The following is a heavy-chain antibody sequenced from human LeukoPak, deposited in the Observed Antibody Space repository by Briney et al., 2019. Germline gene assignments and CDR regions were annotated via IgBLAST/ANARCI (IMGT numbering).Heavy chain of an antibody. CDR1: GFTFSSYA. Sequence: GGSLRLSCAASGFTFSSYAMSWVRRTPGKGLVWVSRISHDGIISYADSVKGRFTISRDNAKNTLTLQMNGLRVEDTAVYFCARDWVYKIDYWGRGTLVTVSS. J-gene: IGHJ4*02. D-gene: IGHD5-24*01. CDR3: ARDWVYKIDY. CDR2: ISHDGII. V-gene: IGHV3-74*01.